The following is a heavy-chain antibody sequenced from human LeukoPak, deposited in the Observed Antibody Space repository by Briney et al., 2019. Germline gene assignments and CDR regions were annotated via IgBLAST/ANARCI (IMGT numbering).Heavy chain of an antibody. CDR2: IYYSGST. V-gene: IGHV4-30-4*01. Sequence: SETLSLTCTVSGGSISSGDYYWSWIRQPPGKGLEWIGYIYYSGSTYYNPSLKSRVTISVDTSKNQFSLKLSSVTAADTAVYYCARALYDSSGYYLDYWGQGTLVTVSS. CDR1: GGSISSGDYY. CDR3: ARALYDSSGYYLDY. D-gene: IGHD3-22*01. J-gene: IGHJ4*02.